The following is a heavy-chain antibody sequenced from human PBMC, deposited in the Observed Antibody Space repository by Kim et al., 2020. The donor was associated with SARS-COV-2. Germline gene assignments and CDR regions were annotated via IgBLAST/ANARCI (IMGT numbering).Heavy chain of an antibody. J-gene: IGHJ4*02. V-gene: IGHV3-21*01. CDR2: ISSSSSYI. D-gene: IGHD5-12*01. CDR3: ARAASGYDYYVDS. Sequence: GGSLRLSCAASGFTFSSYSMNWVRQAPGKGLEWVSSISSSSSYIYYADSVKGRFTISRDNAKNSLYLQMNSLRAEDTAVYYCARAASGYDYYVDSWGQGTLVTVSS. CDR1: GFTFSSYS.